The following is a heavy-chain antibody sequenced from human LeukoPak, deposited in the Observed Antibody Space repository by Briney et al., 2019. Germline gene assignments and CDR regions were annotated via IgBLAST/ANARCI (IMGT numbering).Heavy chain of an antibody. Sequence: GGSLRLSCAASGFTFSSYSMNWARHAPGKGLEWVSSISSSSSYIYYADSVKGRFTISRDNAKNSLYLQMNSLRAEDTAVYYCAQSHDFWSGYRYWYFDYWGQGTLVTVSS. CDR2: ISSSSSYI. CDR1: GFTFSSYS. J-gene: IGHJ4*02. CDR3: AQSHDFWSGYRYWYFDY. D-gene: IGHD3-3*01. V-gene: IGHV3-21*01.